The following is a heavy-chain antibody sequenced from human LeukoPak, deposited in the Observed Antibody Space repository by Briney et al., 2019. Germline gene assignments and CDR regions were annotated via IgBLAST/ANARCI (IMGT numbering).Heavy chain of an antibody. CDR1: GYTFTGYY. Sequence: GASVKVSCKASGYTFTGYYMHWVRQAPGQGLEWMGWINANSGGTNYAQKFQGRATMARDTSISTAYMELSRLRSDDTAVYYCAKGIQNNWFDPWGQGTLVTVSS. CDR3: AKGIQNNWFDP. J-gene: IGHJ5*02. V-gene: IGHV1-2*02. D-gene: IGHD5-18*01. CDR2: INANSGGT.